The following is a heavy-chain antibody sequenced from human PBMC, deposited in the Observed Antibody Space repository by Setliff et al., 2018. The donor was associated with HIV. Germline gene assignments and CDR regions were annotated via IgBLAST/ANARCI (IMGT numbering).Heavy chain of an antibody. J-gene: IGHJ4*02. V-gene: IGHV4-39*07. D-gene: IGHD5-18*01. CDR3: ARDAERGYSYGYDY. CDR2: VFHSGST. CDR1: GGSFTSRSYY. Sequence: LSLTCTVSGGSFTSRSYYWGWIRQPPGKGLEWIGSVFHSGSTYYNPSLKSRVTMSVDTSKNQFSLKLSSVTAADTAVYYCARDAERGYSYGYDYWGQGTLVTVSS.